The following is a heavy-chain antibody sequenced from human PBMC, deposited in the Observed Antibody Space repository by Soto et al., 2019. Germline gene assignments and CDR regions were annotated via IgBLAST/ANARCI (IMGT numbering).Heavy chain of an antibody. CDR3: ARGGVDYYDSSGYYFSPYYFDY. CDR1: GGSISSGGYS. V-gene: IGHV4-30-2*01. D-gene: IGHD3-22*01. J-gene: IGHJ4*02. CDR2: IYHSGST. Sequence: QLQLQESGSGLVKPSQTLSLTCAVSGGSISSGGYSWSWIRQPPGKGLEWIGYIYHSGSTYYNPSLKSRVPISVDRSKNRFSLKLSSVTAADTAVYYCARGGVDYYDSSGYYFSPYYFDYWGQGTLVTVSS.